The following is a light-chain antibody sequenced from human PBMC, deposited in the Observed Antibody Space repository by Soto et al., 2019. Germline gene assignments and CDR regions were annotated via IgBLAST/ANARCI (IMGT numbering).Light chain of an antibody. V-gene: IGLV2-23*01. CDR3: CSYAGSMFVV. CDR2: EGS. Sequence: QSALTQPASVSGSPGQSITISCTGTSSDVGSYNLVSWYQQHPGKAPKLMIYEGSKRPSGVSNRFSGSKSGNTASLTISGLQAEDEADYYCCSYAGSMFVVFGGGTKLTGL. J-gene: IGLJ2*01. CDR1: SSDVGSYNL.